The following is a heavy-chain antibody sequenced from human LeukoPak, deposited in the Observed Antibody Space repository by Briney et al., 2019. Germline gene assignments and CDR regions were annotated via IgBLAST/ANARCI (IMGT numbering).Heavy chain of an antibody. CDR3: VRHRQWLLFPDY. D-gene: IGHD6-19*01. V-gene: IGHV4-39*01. Sequence: SETLSLTCTVSGDSISINHNWGWIRQPPGKGLEWIGSIFYSGATYYSPSLKSQVTISVDTSKNQFSLKLSSMTAADTAVYYCVRHRQWLLFPDYWGQGTLVTVSS. CDR1: GDSISINHN. CDR2: IFYSGAT. J-gene: IGHJ4*02.